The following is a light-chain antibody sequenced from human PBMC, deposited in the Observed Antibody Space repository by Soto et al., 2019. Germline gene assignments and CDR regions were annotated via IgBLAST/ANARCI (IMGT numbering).Light chain of an antibody. Sequence: DIQMTHSPSTLSRSVGDRVTITCRASQTISSWLAWYQQKPGKAPKLLIYKASTLKSGVPSRFSGSGSGTEFTLTISSLQPDDFATYYCQHYNSYSEAFGQGTKVELK. CDR1: QTISSW. J-gene: IGKJ1*01. CDR2: KAS. V-gene: IGKV1-5*03. CDR3: QHYNSYSEA.